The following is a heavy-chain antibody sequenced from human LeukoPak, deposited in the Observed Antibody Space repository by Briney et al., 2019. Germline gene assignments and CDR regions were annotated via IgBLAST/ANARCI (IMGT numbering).Heavy chain of an antibody. D-gene: IGHD6-19*01. CDR3: ARDIAVAAPHYYGMDV. CDR2: IRTHNGET. J-gene: IGHJ6*02. CDR1: GYIFTSYG. V-gene: IGHV1-18*01. Sequence: GASVQVSCKASGYIFTSYGISWVRQAPGQGLEWMGWIRTHNGETSYAQRLQDRVTMTTDTSTNTAYMVLSSLRSDDTAVYYCARDIAVAAPHYYGMDVWGQGTTVTVSS.